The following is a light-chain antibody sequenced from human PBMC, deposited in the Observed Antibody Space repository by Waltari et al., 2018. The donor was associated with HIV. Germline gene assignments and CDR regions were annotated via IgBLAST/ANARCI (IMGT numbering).Light chain of an antibody. CDR3: LLSYAGPRPWV. CDR1: TGPVTSGHH. V-gene: IGLV7-46*01. CDR2: EPT. J-gene: IGLJ3*02. Sequence: QAVVTQEPSLTVSPGGTVTLTCGPSTGPVTSGHHPYWFQQRPGQAPRTLIYEPTNKHSWTPARFTGSLLGGKAALTLSGAQPEDEAEYYCLLSYAGPRPWVFGGGTKVTVL.